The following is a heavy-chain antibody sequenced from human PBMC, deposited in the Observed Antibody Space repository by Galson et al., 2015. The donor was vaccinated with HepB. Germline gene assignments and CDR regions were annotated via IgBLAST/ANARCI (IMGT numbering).Heavy chain of an antibody. CDR3: ASEGHNEFWSGYSYDGFDF. V-gene: IGHV1-3*01. CDR2: INAGNGKT. Sequence: SVKVSCKGSGYTFSNYAMNWARQAPGQRPEWMGWINAGNGKTKYSEKFQGRVTITRDTSASTGYMVLSSLNSEDTAVYYCASEGHNEFWSGYSYDGFDFWGQGTMVTVSS. D-gene: IGHD3-3*01. CDR1: GYTFSNYA. J-gene: IGHJ3*01.